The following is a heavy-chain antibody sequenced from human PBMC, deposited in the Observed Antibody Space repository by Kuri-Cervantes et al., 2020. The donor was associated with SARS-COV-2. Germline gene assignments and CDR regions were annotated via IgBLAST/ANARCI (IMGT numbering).Heavy chain of an antibody. CDR3: ARDGLAFGHHYDSSADEGAFDI. CDR1: GGSISSSNW. J-gene: IGHJ3*02. D-gene: IGHD3-22*01. Sequence: SETLSLTCAVSGGSISSSNWWSWVRQPPGKGLEWIGEIYHSGSTNYNPSLKSRVTISVDKSKNQFSLKLSSVTAADTAVYYCARDGLAFGHHYDSSADEGAFDIWGQGTMVTVSS. CDR2: IYHSGST. V-gene: IGHV4-4*02.